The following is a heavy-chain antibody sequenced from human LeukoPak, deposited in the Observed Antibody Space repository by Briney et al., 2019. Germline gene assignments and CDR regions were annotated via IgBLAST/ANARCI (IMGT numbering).Heavy chain of an antibody. V-gene: IGHV3-48*03. Sequence: PGGSLRLSCAATGVTFSSYEMNWVRQAPGKGLEWVSYINSSGSTIYYADSVKGRFTISRDNAKNSLYLQMNSLRAEDTAVYYCAELGITMIGGVWGKGTTVTISS. CDR1: GVTFSSYE. D-gene: IGHD3-10*02. CDR3: AELGITMIGGV. J-gene: IGHJ6*04. CDR2: INSSGSTI.